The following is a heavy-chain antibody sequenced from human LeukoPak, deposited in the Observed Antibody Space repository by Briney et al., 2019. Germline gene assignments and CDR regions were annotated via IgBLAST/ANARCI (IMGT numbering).Heavy chain of an antibody. Sequence: NPSETLSLTCAVYGGSFSGYYWSWIRQPPGKGLEWIGEINHSGSTNYNPSLKSRVTISVDTSKNQFSLKLSSVTAADTAVYYCARKRSYQPLRVDYWGQGTLVTVSS. CDR2: INHSGST. J-gene: IGHJ4*02. CDR1: GGSFSGYY. CDR3: ARKRSYQPLRVDY. V-gene: IGHV4-34*01. D-gene: IGHD2-2*01.